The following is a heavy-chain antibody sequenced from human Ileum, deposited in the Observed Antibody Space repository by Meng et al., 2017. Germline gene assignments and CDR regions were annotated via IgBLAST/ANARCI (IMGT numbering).Heavy chain of an antibody. J-gene: IGHJ4*02. V-gene: IGHV1-18*01. CDR2: TSTYNSNR. Sequence: QVQLVQSGAEVKKPGASVKVACKASGYSFTNYGINWVRQAPGKGLEWMGWTSTYNSNRNYAQSLQGRVTMTTDTSTTTAYMELRSLTFDDTAVYYCARGRHCSSTTCYLSDSWGQGTLVTVSS. D-gene: IGHD2-2*01. CDR1: GYSFTNYG. CDR3: ARGRHCSSTTCYLSDS.